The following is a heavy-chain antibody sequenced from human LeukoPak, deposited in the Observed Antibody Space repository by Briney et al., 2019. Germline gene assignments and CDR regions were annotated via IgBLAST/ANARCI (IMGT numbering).Heavy chain of an antibody. D-gene: IGHD6-19*01. CDR1: SGSISSSSYY. Sequence: PSETLSLTCTVSSGSISSSSYYWGWIRQPPGKGLEWIGSIYYSGSTYYNPSLKSRVTISVDTSKNQFSLKLSSVTAADTAVYYCASSLGSGWYVNCFDYWGQGTLVTVST. J-gene: IGHJ4*02. CDR2: IYYSGST. V-gene: IGHV4-39*01. CDR3: ASSLGSGWYVNCFDY.